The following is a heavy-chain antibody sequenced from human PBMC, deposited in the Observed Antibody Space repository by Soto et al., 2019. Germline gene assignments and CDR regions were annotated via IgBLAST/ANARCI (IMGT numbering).Heavy chain of an antibody. CDR1: GFTFSSYG. Sequence: SLRLSCAASGFTFSSYGMHWVRQAPGKGLEWVAVISYDGSNKYYADSVKGRFTISRDNSKNTVFLEIDGLRAEDTAVYYCAKVFSPEGGTYFDHWGPGTLVTVYS. D-gene: IGHD3-10*01. V-gene: IGHV3-30*18. CDR3: AKVFSPEGGTYFDH. CDR2: ISYDGSNK. J-gene: IGHJ4*02.